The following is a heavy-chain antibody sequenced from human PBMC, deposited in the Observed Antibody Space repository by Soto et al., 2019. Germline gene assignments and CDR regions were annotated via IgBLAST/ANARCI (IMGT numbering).Heavy chain of an antibody. D-gene: IGHD3-10*01. CDR2: MNPDSGNT. Sequence: QVQLVQSGAEVKKPGASVKVSCKASGYTFTSYDINWVRQATGQGLEWMGWMNPDSGNTGFAQKFQGRVTMTRDTSISTAYMELSSLRSEDTAVYYCVRCYYDSGSGNWFDPWGQGTLVTVSS. V-gene: IGHV1-8*01. CDR3: VRCYYDSGSGNWFDP. CDR1: GYTFTSYD. J-gene: IGHJ5*02.